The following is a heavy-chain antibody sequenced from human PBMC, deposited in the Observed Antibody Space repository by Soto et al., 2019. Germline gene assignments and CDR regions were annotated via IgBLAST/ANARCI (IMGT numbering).Heavy chain of an antibody. CDR1: GDSISSHY. CDR2: VYYSGST. D-gene: IGHD3-3*01. Sequence: PSETLSLTCTVSGDSISSHYWSWIRQPPGKGLEWIGYVYYSGSTNYNPSLKSRVTISIDTSKSQFSLKLSSVTAADTAVYYCARSYYDFWSGDYYYYMDVWRKGPTVT. J-gene: IGHJ6*03. V-gene: IGHV4-59*08. CDR3: ARSYYDFWSGDYYYYMDV.